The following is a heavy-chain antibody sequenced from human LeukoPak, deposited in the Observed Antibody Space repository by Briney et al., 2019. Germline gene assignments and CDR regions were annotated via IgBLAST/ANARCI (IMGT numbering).Heavy chain of an antibody. V-gene: IGHV3-48*02. CDR3: AKDSDYYHSSGYYYAYFQH. Sequence: PGGSLRLSCAASGFTVSSSNYMNWVRQAPGKGLEWVSYISSSSSTIYYADSVKGRFTISRDNAKNSLYLQMNSLRDEDTAVYYCAKDSDYYHSSGYYYAYFQHWGQGTLVTVSS. CDR1: GFTVSSSN. J-gene: IGHJ1*01. CDR2: ISSSSSTI. D-gene: IGHD3-22*01.